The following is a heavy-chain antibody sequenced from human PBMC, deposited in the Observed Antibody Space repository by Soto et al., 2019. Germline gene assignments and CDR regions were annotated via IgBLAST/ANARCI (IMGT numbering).Heavy chain of an antibody. CDR1: GGSISSYY. V-gene: IGHV4-4*07. CDR2: FYTSGST. Sequence: KPSETLSLTCTVSGGSISSYYWSWIRQPAGKGLEWIGRFYTSGSTKYNPALKSRVTMSVDTSKNQFSLKLSSVTAADTAVYYCVRTALGINWFDPWGQGTPVTVSS. J-gene: IGHJ5*02. CDR3: VRTALGINWFDP. D-gene: IGHD1-20*01.